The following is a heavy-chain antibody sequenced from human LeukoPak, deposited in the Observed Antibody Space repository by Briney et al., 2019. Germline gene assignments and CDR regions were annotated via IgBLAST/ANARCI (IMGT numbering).Heavy chain of an antibody. V-gene: IGHV3-30*02. CDR3: AKDEGYYDSSGYFDY. CDR2: IRYDGSNK. J-gene: IGHJ4*02. CDR1: GFAFSSYG. Sequence: GGSLRLSCAASGFAFSSYGMDWVRQAPGKGLEWVAFIRYDGSNKYYADSVKGRFTISRDNSKNTLYLQMNSLRAEDTAVYYCAKDEGYYDSSGYFDYWGQGTLVTVSS. D-gene: IGHD3-22*01.